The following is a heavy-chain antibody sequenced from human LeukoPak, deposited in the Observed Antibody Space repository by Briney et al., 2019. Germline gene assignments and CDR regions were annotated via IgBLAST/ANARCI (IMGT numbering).Heavy chain of an antibody. CDR1: GYTFTGYY. J-gene: IGHJ4*02. CDR3: ARHGSGSEYFDD. D-gene: IGHD3-10*01. V-gene: IGHV1-2*02. CDR2: INPNSGGT. Sequence: GASVKVSCKTSGYTFTGYYMHWVRQAPGQGLEWMGWINPNSGGTNYAQRFQGRVTMTRDTSMSTAYMELSRLRSDDSAVYYCARHGSGSEYFDDWGQGTLVTVSS.